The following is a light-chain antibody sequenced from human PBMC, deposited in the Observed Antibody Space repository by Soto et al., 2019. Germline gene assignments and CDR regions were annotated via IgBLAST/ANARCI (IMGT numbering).Light chain of an antibody. V-gene: IGKV3-11*01. CDR3: QQRSNCPLT. Sequence: EIVLTQSPATPSLSPGERATLSCRASQSVSNYLVWFQQKPGQAPRLLIYNASNRATGIPARFSGSGSGTDFTLTISSLQPEDFAVYYCQQRSNCPLTFGQGTRLEIK. CDR2: NAS. J-gene: IGKJ5*01. CDR1: QSVSNY.